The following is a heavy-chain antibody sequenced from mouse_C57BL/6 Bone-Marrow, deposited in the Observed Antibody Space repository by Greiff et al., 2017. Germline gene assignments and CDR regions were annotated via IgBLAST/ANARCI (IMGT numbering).Heavy chain of an antibody. CDR2: IFPGSGST. V-gene: IGHV1-75*01. CDR1: GYTFTDYY. D-gene: IGHD2-4*01. J-gene: IGHJ3*01. Sequence: QVQLQQSGPELVKPGASVKISCKASGYTFTDYYINWVKQRPGQGLEWIGWIFPGSGSTYYNEKFKGKATLTVDKSSITAYMLLSSLTSEDSAVYFCARYDYDGEGSSFAYWGQGTLVTVSA. CDR3: ARYDYDGEGSSFAY.